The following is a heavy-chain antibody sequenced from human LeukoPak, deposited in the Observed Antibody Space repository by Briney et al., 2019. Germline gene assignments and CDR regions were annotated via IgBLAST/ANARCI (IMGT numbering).Heavy chain of an antibody. D-gene: IGHD3-3*01. J-gene: IGHJ4*02. Sequence: SETLSLTCAVYGGSFSGYYWSWIRQPPGKGLEWIGEINHSGSTNYNPSLKSRVTISVDKSKNQFSLKLSSVTAADTAVYYCAQYYDFWSGQGYWGQGTLVTVSS. CDR3: AQYYDFWSGQGY. V-gene: IGHV4-34*01. CDR2: INHSGST. CDR1: GGSFSGYY.